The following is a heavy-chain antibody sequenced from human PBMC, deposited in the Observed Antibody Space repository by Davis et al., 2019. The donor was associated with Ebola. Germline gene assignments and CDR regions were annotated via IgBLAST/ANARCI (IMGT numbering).Heavy chain of an antibody. J-gene: IGHJ4*02. CDR3: AREAGGGAFDI. Sequence: SETLSLTCTVSGGSISSSSYYWGWIRQPPGKGLEWIGSIYYSGNTYYNPSLKSRVTISVDTSKNQFSLKLSSVTAADTAVYYCAREAGGGAFDIWGQGTLVTVSS. D-gene: IGHD3-16*01. V-gene: IGHV4-39*07. CDR2: IYYSGNT. CDR1: GGSISSSSYY.